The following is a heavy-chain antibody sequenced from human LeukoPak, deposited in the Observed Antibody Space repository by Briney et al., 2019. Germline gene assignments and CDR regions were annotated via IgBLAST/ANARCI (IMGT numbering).Heavy chain of an antibody. CDR2: IYSGGST. D-gene: IGHD2-2*01. Sequence: GGSLRLSCAASGFTVSSNYMSWVCQAPGKGLEWVSVIYSGGSTYYADSVKGRFTISRDNSKNTLYLQMNSLRAEDTAVYYCARVRKEYQLLLFDYWGQGTLVTVSS. V-gene: IGHV3-53*01. CDR3: ARVRKEYQLLLFDY. CDR1: GFTVSSNY. J-gene: IGHJ4*02.